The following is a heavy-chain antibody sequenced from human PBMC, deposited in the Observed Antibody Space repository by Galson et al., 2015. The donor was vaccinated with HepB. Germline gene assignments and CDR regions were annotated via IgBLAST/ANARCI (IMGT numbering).Heavy chain of an antibody. CDR2: ISYDGSNK. D-gene: IGHD6-19*01. Sequence: SLRLSCAASGFTFSSYGMHWVRQAPGKGLEWVAVISYDGSNKCYADSVKGRFTISRDNPKNTLYLQMNSLRAEDTAVYYCAKGGLWYSSGWYSNYYYYGMDVWGQGTTVTVSS. CDR3: AKGGLWYSSGWYSNYYYYGMDV. CDR1: GFTFSSYG. V-gene: IGHV3-30*18. J-gene: IGHJ6*02.